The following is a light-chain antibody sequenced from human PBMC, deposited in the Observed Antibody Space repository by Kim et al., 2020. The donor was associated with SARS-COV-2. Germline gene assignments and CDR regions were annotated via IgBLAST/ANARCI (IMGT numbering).Light chain of an antibody. CDR2: KIS. CDR1: LWLVHSDVRTY. CDR3: MQTTHWPYT. Sequence: QPSSIACRSNLWLVHSDVRTYLNWFHQRPGQLPRRLIYKISTRESGVPDRFSGSGSGTDFTLEISRVEAEDVGIYYCMQTTHWPYTFGQGTKLEI. J-gene: IGKJ2*01. V-gene: IGKV2-30*02.